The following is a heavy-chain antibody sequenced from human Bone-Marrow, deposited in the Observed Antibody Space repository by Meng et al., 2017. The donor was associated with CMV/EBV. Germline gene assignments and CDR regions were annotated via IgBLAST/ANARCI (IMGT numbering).Heavy chain of an antibody. CDR1: GFTFSDYN. D-gene: IGHD1-26*01. CDR2: ISTRSNTI. V-gene: IGHV3-48*04. CDR3: ASSRSGSYYGMDV. Sequence: GESLKISCAASGFTFSDYNMNWVRQAPGKGLQWVSYISTRSNTIYYADSLRGRFTISRDDAKNSLYLQMNSLRAEDTAVYYCASSRSGSYYGMDVWGQGTTVTGSS. J-gene: IGHJ6*01.